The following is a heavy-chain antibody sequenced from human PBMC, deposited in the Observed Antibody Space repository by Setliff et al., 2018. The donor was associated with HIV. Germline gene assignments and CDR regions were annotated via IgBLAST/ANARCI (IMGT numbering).Heavy chain of an antibody. V-gene: IGHV1-18*03. CDR1: GFPFSSYG. Sequence: GASVKVSCKASGFPFSSYGISWVRQAPGQGLEWMGWISAYNGKTEYAQNSQGRVTMTTDISTSTAWTSTSTAYMELRSLRSDDMAVYYCASCMAGHYYYYMDVWGKGTTVTVSS. CDR2: ISAYNGKT. D-gene: IGHD6-19*01. J-gene: IGHJ6*03. CDR3: ASCMAGHYYYYMDV.